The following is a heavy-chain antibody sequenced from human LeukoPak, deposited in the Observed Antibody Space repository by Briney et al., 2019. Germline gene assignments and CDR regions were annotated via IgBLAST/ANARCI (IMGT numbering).Heavy chain of an antibody. V-gene: IGHV3-23*01. J-gene: IGHJ4*02. CDR2: ISGSGGST. CDR1: GFTFSSYS. CDR3: ANDLPDNPFNYGVRGPFDY. Sequence: GGSLRLSCAASGFTFSSYSMSWVRQAPGKGLEWVSGISGSGGSTYYADSVKGRFTISRDNSKHTLYLQMSSLRAEDTAVYYCANDLPDNPFNYGVRGPFDYWGQGTLVTVSS. D-gene: IGHD4-17*01.